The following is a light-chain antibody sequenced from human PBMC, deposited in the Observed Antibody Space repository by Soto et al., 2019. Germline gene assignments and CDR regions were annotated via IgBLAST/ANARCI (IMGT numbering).Light chain of an antibody. Sequence: PGERATLSCRASQSIVSSYLAWYQQKPGQAPRLLIFDASSRATGIPDRFRGSGSGTDFTLTITRLEPEDFAVYYCQQYGSSPPTFGQGTKVDIK. V-gene: IGKV3-20*01. CDR2: DAS. J-gene: IGKJ1*01. CDR3: QQYGSSPPT. CDR1: QSIVSSY.